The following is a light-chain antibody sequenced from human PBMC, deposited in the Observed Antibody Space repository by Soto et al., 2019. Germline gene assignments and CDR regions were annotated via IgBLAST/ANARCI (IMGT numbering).Light chain of an antibody. CDR1: SSDVGGHNY. J-gene: IGLJ1*01. Sequence: VLTQPASVSGSPGQSITISCTGTSSDVGGHNYVSWYQQHPGKAPKVMIYEVANRPAGISNRFSGSKSGTTASLTISGLQAEDEADYYCSSFTTSSTLYVFGTGTKVTVL. CDR2: EVA. CDR3: SSFTTSSTLYV. V-gene: IGLV2-14*01.